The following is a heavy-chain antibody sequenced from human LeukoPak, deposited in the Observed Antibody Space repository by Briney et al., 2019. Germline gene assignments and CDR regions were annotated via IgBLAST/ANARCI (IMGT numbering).Heavy chain of an antibody. CDR3: ARRVPSQVITDYFDY. V-gene: IGHV3-48*01. CDR1: GFTFSSYS. J-gene: IGHJ4*02. Sequence: GGSLRLSCAASGFTFSSYSMNWVRQAPGKGLEWVSYISSSSSTTYYADSVKGRFTISRDNAKNSLYLQMNSLRAEDTAVYYCARRVPSQVITDYFDYWGQGTLVTVSS. D-gene: IGHD1-1*01. CDR2: ISSSSSTT.